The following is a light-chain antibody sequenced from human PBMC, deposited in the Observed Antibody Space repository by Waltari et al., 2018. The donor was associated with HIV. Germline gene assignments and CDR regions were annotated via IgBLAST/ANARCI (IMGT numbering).Light chain of an antibody. V-gene: IGKV1-39*01. CDR3: QQNYRVPPT. Sequence: DIQMTQSPSSLSASVGDRVTITCRASQTISTYLNWYQQKPGKAPKLLIYTASNLQSGVPSRFSGSGSGVDFTLTISSLQPEDSAIYFCQQNYRVPPTFGGGTKVEIK. CDR1: QTISTY. CDR2: TAS. J-gene: IGKJ4*01.